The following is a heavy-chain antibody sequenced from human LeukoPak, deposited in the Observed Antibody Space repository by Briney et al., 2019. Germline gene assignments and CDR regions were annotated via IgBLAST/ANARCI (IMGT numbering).Heavy chain of an antibody. D-gene: IGHD6-13*01. V-gene: IGHV6-1*01. J-gene: IGHJ5*02. CDR1: GDSVSSNSAA. CDR3: ARVGFPYSSSWYESDAIYNWFDP. CDR2: TYYGSKWYN. Sequence: SQTLSLTCAISGDSVSSNSAAWNWIRQSPSRGLEWLGRTYYGSKWYNDYAVSVKSRITINPDTSKNQFSLQLNSVTPEDTAVYYCARVGFPYSSSWYESDAIYNWFDPWGQGTLVTVSS.